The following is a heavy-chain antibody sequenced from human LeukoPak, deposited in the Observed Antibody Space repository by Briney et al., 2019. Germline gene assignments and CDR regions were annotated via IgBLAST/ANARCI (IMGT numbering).Heavy chain of an antibody. CDR3: ARHIPAGIVVVIDAFDI. D-gene: IGHD3-22*01. CDR1: GGSISSSNW. CDR2: IYHSGST. Sequence: SETLSLTCAVSGGSISSSNWWSWVRQPPGKGLEWIGEIYHSGSTDYNPSLKSRVTISVDTSKNQFSLKLSSVTAADTAVYYCARHIPAGIVVVIDAFDIWGQGTMVTVSS. J-gene: IGHJ3*02. V-gene: IGHV4-4*02.